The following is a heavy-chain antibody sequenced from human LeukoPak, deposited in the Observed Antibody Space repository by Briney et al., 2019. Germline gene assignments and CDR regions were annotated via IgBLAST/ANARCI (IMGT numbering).Heavy chain of an antibody. CDR3: ALFPFWNRHYSFEN. CDR2: VTPGRSS. V-gene: IGHV4-34*01. D-gene: IGHD3-3*01. Sequence: SETLSLTCAVSGASFSGYYWTWIRQSPGKGLEWIGEVTPGRSSNYNPSLKSRVTISVDTSKNQFSLNLRSVTAADTAVYYCALFPFWNRHYSFENWGQGTLVTVSS. J-gene: IGHJ4*02. CDR1: GASFSGYY.